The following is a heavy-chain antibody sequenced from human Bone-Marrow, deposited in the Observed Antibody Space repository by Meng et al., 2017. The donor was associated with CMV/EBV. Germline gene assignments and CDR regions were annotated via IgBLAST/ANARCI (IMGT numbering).Heavy chain of an antibody. CDR2: IRSDGSDD. CDR1: GFSFSSYG. V-gene: IGHV3-30*02. CDR3: TRSTAVAGKNFDY. Sequence: GESLKISCAASGFSFSSYGMHWVRQAPGKGLEWVAFIRSDGSDDHYADSVKGRFTISRDDSKNTAYLQMNSLKTEDTAVYYCTRSTAVAGKNFDYWGQGTLVTVSS. D-gene: IGHD6-19*01. J-gene: IGHJ4*02.